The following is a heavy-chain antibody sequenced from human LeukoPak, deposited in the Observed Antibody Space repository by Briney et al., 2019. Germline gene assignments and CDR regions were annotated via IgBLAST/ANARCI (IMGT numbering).Heavy chain of an antibody. CDR3: ATDDNSLPGHNWFDP. Sequence: SETLSLTCTVSGDSISSYYWSWIRQPPGKGLEWIGYIYYSGSTKYNPSLKSRVTISVDTSKNQFSLKLNSVTAADTAVYYCATDDNSLPGHNWFDPWGQGTLVTVSS. CDR2: IYYSGST. CDR1: GDSISSYY. J-gene: IGHJ5*02. D-gene: IGHD5-24*01. V-gene: IGHV4-59*01.